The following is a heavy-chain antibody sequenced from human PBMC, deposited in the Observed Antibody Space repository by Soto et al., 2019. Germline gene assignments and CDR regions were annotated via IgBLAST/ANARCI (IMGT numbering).Heavy chain of an antibody. V-gene: IGHV1-18*01. CDR3: ARDIGGVVGTTSPSLDY. Sequence: QVQLVQSGAEVKKPGASVKVSCKASGYTFTSYGISWVRQAPGQGLEWMGWISAYNGKTNYAQNLQGTVTMTIDTSTSTAYMELRSLRSDDTAVYYCARDIGGVVGTTSPSLDYWGQGTLVTVSS. CDR2: ISAYNGKT. D-gene: IGHD1-26*01. CDR1: GYTFTSYG. J-gene: IGHJ4*02.